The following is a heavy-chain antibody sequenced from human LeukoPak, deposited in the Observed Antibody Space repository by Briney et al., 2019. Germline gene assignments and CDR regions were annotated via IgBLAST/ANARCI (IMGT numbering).Heavy chain of an antibody. CDR1: GGSFSGYY. J-gene: IGHJ4*02. D-gene: IGHD3-10*01. V-gene: IGHV4-34*01. CDR3: ARVYPYYYGSAGFDY. CDR2: INHSGST. Sequence: SETLSLTCAVYGGSFSGYYWSWIRQPPGKGRDWSGEINHSGSTNYNPSLKSRVTISVDTSKNQFSLKLSSVTAADTAAYYCARVYPYYYGSAGFDYWGQGTLVTVSS.